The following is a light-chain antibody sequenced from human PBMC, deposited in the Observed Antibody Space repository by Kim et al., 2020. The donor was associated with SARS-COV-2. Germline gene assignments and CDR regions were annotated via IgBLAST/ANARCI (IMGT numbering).Light chain of an antibody. V-gene: IGLV3-19*01. Sequence: SSELTQDPAVSVALGQTVRITCQGDSLRTYYATWYQQKPGQAPIVVIYGKNNRPSGIPDRFSGSSSGNTASLTITGTQAVDEADYYCNSRDSNDNVVFG. CDR3: NSRDSNDNVV. CDR2: GKN. J-gene: IGLJ2*01. CDR1: SLRTYY.